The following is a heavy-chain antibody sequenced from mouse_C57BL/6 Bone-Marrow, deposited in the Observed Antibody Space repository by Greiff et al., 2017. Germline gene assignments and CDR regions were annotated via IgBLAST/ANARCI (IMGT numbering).Heavy chain of an antibody. V-gene: IGHV1-85*01. Sequence: QVHVKQSGPELVKPGASVKLSCKASGYTFTSYDINWVKQRPGQGLEWIGWIYPRDGSTKYNEKFKGKATLTVDTSSSTAYMELHSLTSEDSAVYFCARDDYVAYWGQGTLVTVSA. CDR3: ARDDYVAY. J-gene: IGHJ3*01. D-gene: IGHD2-4*01. CDR1: GYTFTSYD. CDR2: IYPRDGST.